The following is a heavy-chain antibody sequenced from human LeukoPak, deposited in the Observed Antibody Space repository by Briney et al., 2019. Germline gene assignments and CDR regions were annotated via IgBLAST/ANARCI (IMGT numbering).Heavy chain of an antibody. Sequence: GRSLRLSCAASGFTFSSYGMHWVRQAPGKGLEWVAVISYDGSNKYYADSVKGRFTISRDNAKNSLYLQMNGLRAEDTAVYYCARGGTTVVTQIDYWGQGTLVTVSS. CDR2: ISYDGSNK. CDR1: GFTFSSYG. D-gene: IGHD4-23*01. V-gene: IGHV3-30*03. J-gene: IGHJ4*02. CDR3: ARGGTTVVTQIDY.